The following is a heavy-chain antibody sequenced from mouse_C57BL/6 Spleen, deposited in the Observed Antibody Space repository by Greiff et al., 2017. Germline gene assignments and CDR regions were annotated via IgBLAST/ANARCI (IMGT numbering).Heavy chain of an antibody. CDR1: GYTFTDYE. Sequence: VKLMESGAELVRPGASVTLSCKASGYTFTDYEMHWVKQTPVHGLEWIGAIDPETGGTAYNQKFKGKAILTADKSSSTAYMELRSLTSEDSAVYYCTRGGPTLLRYFDYWGQGTTLTVSS. CDR3: TRGGPTLLRYFDY. D-gene: IGHD1-2*01. CDR2: IDPETGGT. V-gene: IGHV1-15*01. J-gene: IGHJ2*01.